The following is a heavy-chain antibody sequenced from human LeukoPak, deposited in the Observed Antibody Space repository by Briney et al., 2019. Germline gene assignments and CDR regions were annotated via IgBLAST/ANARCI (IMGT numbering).Heavy chain of an antibody. CDR3: ARDQGEWLFHPSDY. J-gene: IGHJ4*02. CDR1: GFTFRSYS. V-gene: IGHV3-21*01. Sequence: GGSLRLSCAASGFTFRSYSMSCVRQAPGEGLEWVSSISSSSSYIYYADSVKGRFTISRDNAKNSLYLQMNSLRAEDTAVYYCARDQGEWLFHPSDYWGQGTLVTVSS. CDR2: ISSSSSYI. D-gene: IGHD3-3*01.